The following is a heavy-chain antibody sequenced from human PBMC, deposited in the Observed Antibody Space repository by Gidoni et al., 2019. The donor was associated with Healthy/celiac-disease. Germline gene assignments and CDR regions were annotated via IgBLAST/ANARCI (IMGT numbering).Heavy chain of an antibody. D-gene: IGHD1-26*01. Sequence: QLQLQESGPGLVKPSETLSLTCTVPGGSISSSSYYWGWIRQPPGKGLEWIGSIYYSGSTYYNPSLKSRVTISVDTSKNQFSLKLSSVTAADTAVYYCARLRGSYGLIPGWFDPWGQVTLVTVSS. CDR3: ARLRGSYGLIPGWFDP. J-gene: IGHJ5*02. V-gene: IGHV4-39*01. CDR1: GGSISSSSYY. CDR2: IYYSGST.